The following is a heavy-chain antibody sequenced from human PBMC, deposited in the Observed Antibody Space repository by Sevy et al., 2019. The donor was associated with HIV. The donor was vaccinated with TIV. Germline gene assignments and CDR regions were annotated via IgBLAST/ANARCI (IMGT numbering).Heavy chain of an antibody. D-gene: IGHD3-22*01. CDR3: ARAQYYYDRSGNYVLPRYYFDY. V-gene: IGHV4-30-4*01. Sequence: SETLSLTCTVSGDSISSSDYYWSWIRQPPGKGLEWIGYIYYSGSTNYNPSLRSRVTISVDTSKNQFSLKLSSVTAADTAVYYCARAQYYYDRSGNYVLPRYYFDYWGQGALVTVSS. J-gene: IGHJ4*02. CDR2: IYYSGST. CDR1: GDSISSSDYY.